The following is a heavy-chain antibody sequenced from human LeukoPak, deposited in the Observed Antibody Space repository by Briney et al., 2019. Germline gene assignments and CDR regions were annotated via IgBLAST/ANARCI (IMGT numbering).Heavy chain of an antibody. J-gene: IGHJ4*02. Sequence: PSETLSLTCAVYGGSFSGYYWSWIRQPPGKGLEWIGEINHSGSTNYNPSLKSRVTISVDTSRNQFSLKLSSVTAADTAVYYCAGAVAGGGYYFDYWGQGTLVTVSS. V-gene: IGHV4-34*01. CDR1: GGSFSGYY. CDR2: INHSGST. D-gene: IGHD6-19*01. CDR3: AGAVAGGGYYFDY.